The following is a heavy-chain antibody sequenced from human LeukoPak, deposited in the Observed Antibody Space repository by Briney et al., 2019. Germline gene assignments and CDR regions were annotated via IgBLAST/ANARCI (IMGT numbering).Heavy chain of an antibody. CDR1: GFTVSSNY. CDR2: IYSGGIT. J-gene: IGHJ4*02. V-gene: IGHV3-53*01. CDR3: AREGTTTSFDY. Sequence: GGSLRLSCAASGFTVSSNYMNWVRQAPGKGLQWVSVIYSGGITYYADSVKGRFTISRDNSRNTLYLQMNSLRAEDTAVYCCAREGTTTSFDYWGQGTLVTVSS. D-gene: IGHD1-26*01.